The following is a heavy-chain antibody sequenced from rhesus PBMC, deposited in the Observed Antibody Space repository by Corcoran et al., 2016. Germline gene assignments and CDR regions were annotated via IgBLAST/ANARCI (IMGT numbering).Heavy chain of an antibody. CDR1: GGPISNNW. D-gene: IGHD1-26*01. CDR3: ARVLITGTTRHFDY. V-gene: IGHV4-173*01. Sequence: QLQLQESGPGLVKPSETLSLTCALSGGPISNNWWSWIRQPPGTGLAWIGRISGSGGSSSYNPSLKSRVTISTDTSKNQLSLQLISVTAADTAVYYCARVLITGTTRHFDYWGQGVLVTVSS. CDR2: ISGSGGSS. J-gene: IGHJ4*01.